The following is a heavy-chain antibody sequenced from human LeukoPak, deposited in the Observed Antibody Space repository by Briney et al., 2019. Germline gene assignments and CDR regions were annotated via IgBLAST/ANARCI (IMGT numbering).Heavy chain of an antibody. CDR1: GYSISNSNW. D-gene: IGHD1-26*01. CDR2: IYYSGST. V-gene: IGHV4-28*03. J-gene: IGHJ5*02. Sequence: PSDTLSPTCAVSGYSISNSNWWGWIRQPPGKGLEWIGYIYYSGSTYYNPSLKSRVTMSVDTSKNQFSLKLNSVTAVDTAVYYCARGGSYYGSWFDPWGQGTLVTVSS. CDR3: ARGGSYYGSWFDP.